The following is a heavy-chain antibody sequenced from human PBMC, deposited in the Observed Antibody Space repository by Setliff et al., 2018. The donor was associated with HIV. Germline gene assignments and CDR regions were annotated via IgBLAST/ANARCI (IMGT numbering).Heavy chain of an antibody. CDR2: ISSRSSYI. J-gene: IGHJ4*02. CDR3: ASSDGSGSYPFDY. CDR1: GFTFNSYS. V-gene: IGHV3-21*01. Sequence: GGSLRLSCAASGFTFNSYSMNWVRQAPGKGLEWVSSISSRSSYIYYADSVKGRFTISRDNAKHSLYLQMNSLRAEDTGIYYCASSDGSGSYPFDYGGQGTLVTVSS. D-gene: IGHD1-26*01.